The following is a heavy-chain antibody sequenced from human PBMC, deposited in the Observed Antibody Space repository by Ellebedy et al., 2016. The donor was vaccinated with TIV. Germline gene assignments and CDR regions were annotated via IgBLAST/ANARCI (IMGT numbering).Heavy chain of an antibody. J-gene: IGHJ5*02. D-gene: IGHD3-10*01. CDR3: ARLTYYYGSGSYYNGWFDP. V-gene: IGHV5-51*01. CDR1: GYSFTSYW. CDR2: IYPGDSDT. Sequence: GESLKISCKGSGYSFTSYWIGWVRQMPGKGLEWMGIIYPGDSDTRYSPSFQGQVTISADKSISTAYLQWSSLKASDTAMYYCARLTYYYGSGSYYNGWFDPWGQGTLVTVSS.